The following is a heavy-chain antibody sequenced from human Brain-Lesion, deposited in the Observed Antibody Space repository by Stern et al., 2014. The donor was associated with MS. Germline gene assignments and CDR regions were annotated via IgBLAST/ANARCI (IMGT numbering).Heavy chain of an antibody. Sequence: VQLVESGPGLVKPSDTLSLTCSVSGDSLSSSTFYWGWIRQPPGKGPEWIGSVYYSGNTYYHPSLKSRVTISVDTSKTQFSWRLTSVTAADTAVYYCARHQLGYGYAYLRYWGQGTLVTVSS. D-gene: IGHD5-18*01. CDR1: GDSLSSSTFY. V-gene: IGHV4-39*01. J-gene: IGHJ4*02. CDR2: VYYSGNT. CDR3: ARHQLGYGYAYLRY.